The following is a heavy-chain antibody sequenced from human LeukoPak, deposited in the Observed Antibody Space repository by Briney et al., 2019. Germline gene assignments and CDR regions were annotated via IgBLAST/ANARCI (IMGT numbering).Heavy chain of an antibody. Sequence: PSETLSLTCTVSGGSISSGSYYWSWIRQPAGKGLEWIGRIHTSGSTNYNPSLKSRVTMSVDTSKNQFSLKLSSVTAADTAVYYCARDTYYYDSSGLSLMDVWGKGTTVTISS. V-gene: IGHV4-61*02. CDR1: GGSISSGSYY. D-gene: IGHD3-22*01. CDR3: ARDTYYYDSSGLSLMDV. J-gene: IGHJ6*03. CDR2: IHTSGST.